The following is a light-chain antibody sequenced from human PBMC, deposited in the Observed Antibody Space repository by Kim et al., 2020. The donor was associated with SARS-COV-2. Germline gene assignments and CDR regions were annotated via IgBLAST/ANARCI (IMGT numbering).Light chain of an antibody. CDR3: AAWDDSLNGV. Sequence: ELTQPPSASGTPGQRVTISCSGSSSNIGSNTVNWYQQLPGTAPKLLIYSNNQRPSGVPDRFSGSKSGTSASLAISGLQSEDEADYYCAAWDDSLNGVFGGGTQLPVL. V-gene: IGLV1-44*01. J-gene: IGLJ2*01. CDR2: SNN. CDR1: SSNIGSNT.